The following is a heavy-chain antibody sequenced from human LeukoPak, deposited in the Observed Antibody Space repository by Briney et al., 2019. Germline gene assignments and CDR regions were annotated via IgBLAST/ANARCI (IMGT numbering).Heavy chain of an antibody. J-gene: IGHJ5*02. CDR3: ARLELYYGDILGWFDP. Sequence: GESLKISCKGSGYSFTSYWIGWVRQMPGKGLEWMGIIYPGDSDTRYSPSFQGQVTISADKSISTAYLQWSSLKASDTAMYYCARLELYYGDILGWFDPWGQGTLVTVSS. CDR2: IYPGDSDT. CDR1: GYSFTSYW. D-gene: IGHD4-17*01. V-gene: IGHV5-51*01.